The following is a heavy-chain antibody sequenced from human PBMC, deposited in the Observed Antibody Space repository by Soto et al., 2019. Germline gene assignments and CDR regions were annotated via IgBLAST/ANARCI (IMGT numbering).Heavy chain of an antibody. J-gene: IGHJ4*02. V-gene: IGHV3-30*03. Sequence: LRLSFAASGFIFSDYGIHWVRQTPGKGLEWVAVISYDGSNTHFVDSVKGRFTLSRDNFKNAVYLQMNSLRADDTGVYYCARRRDGYNIDYWGQGTRVTVSS. CDR1: GFIFSDYG. D-gene: IGHD5-12*01. CDR3: ARRRDGYNIDY. CDR2: ISYDGSNT.